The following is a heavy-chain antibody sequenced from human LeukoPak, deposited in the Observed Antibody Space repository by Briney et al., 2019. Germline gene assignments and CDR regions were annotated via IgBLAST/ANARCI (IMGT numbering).Heavy chain of an antibody. CDR3: AKGIYSSGWSYFDY. V-gene: IGHV3-23*01. D-gene: IGHD6-19*01. J-gene: IGHJ4*01. CDR1: GFTFNNYA. CDR2: LSGSGITT. Sequence: PGGSLRLSCAVSGFTFNNYAMSWVRQAPGKGLEWVSTLSGSGITTYYADSVKGRFTISRDNSKNTLYLQMNSLRAEDTAVYYCAKGIYSSGWSYFDYWGHGTLVTVSS.